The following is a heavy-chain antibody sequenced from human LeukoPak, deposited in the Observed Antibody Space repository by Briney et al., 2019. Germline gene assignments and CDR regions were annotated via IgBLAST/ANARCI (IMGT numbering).Heavy chain of an antibody. CDR3: ARGYSSGWADY. CDR2: IYYSGST. J-gene: IGHJ4*02. D-gene: IGHD6-19*01. V-gene: IGHV4-59*01. Sequence: PSETLSLTCTVSGGSISSYYWSWIRQPPGKGLEWIGYIYYSGSTNYNPSLKSRVTISVDTSKKQFSLKLSSVTAADTVVYYCARGYSSGWADYWGQGTLVTVSS. CDR1: GGSISSYY.